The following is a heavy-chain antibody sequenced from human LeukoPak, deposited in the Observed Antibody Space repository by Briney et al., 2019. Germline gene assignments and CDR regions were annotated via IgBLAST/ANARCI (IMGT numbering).Heavy chain of an antibody. J-gene: IGHJ4*02. CDR1: GFTFSGYA. Sequence: PGGSLRLSCVASGFTFSGYAMSWVCQAPGRGLEWVSAISSDGRGTYYADSVKGRFTISRDNSKNTLSLQMNSLRADDTAIYYCAKMSGFYWGVNWGQGTLVTVSS. V-gene: IGHV3-23*01. D-gene: IGHD3-3*01. CDR3: AKMSGFYWGVN. CDR2: ISSDGRGT.